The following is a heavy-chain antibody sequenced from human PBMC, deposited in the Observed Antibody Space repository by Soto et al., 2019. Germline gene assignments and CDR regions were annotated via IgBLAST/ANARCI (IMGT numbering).Heavy chain of an antibody. CDR1: GFTFSNHG. CDR3: ARDISRSWSFGC. V-gene: IGHV3-30-3*01. J-gene: IGHJ4*02. D-gene: IGHD1-26*01. Sequence: HPGGSLRLSCAASGFTFSNHGMHWVRQAPGKGPEWVAGIAHDGNSQSSADSVKGRFTVSRDNSRNILYLQKDSLRTGDTAVYYCARDISRSWSFGCWGQGTLVTVSS. CDR2: IAHDGNSQ.